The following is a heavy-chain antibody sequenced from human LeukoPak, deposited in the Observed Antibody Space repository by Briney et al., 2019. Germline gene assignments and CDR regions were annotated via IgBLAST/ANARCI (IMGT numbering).Heavy chain of an antibody. J-gene: IGHJ5*02. CDR1: GGSISSGGYS. CDR2: IYHSGST. D-gene: IGHD5-24*01. Sequence: SGTLSLTCAVSGGSISSGGYSWSWIRQPPGKGLEWIGYIYHSGSTYYNPSLKSRVTISVDRSKNQFSLKLSSVTAADTAVYYCARGLGDGYNLGWFDPWGQGTLVTVSS. CDR3: ARGLGDGYNLGWFDP. V-gene: IGHV4-30-2*01.